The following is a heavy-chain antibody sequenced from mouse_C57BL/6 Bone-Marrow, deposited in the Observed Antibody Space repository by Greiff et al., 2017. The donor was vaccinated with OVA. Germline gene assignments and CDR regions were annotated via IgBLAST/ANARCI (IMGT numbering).Heavy chain of an antibody. J-gene: IGHJ2*01. Sequence: QVQLQQSGAELAKPGASVTLSCKASGYTFTSYWMHWVKQRPGQGLEWIGYINPSSGYTKYNQKFKDKATLTADKSSSTAYMQLSSLTYEDSAVYYCEHYYGSSYELDYWGQGTTLTVSS. D-gene: IGHD1-1*01. CDR2: INPSSGYT. CDR3: EHYYGSSYELDY. V-gene: IGHV1-7*01. CDR1: GYTFTSYW.